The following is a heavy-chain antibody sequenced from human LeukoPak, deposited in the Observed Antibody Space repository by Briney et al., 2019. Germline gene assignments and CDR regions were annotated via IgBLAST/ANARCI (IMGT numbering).Heavy chain of an antibody. V-gene: IGHV4-4*09. CDR2: IYPSGST. Sequence: PSETLSLTCTVSGGSISSYYWSWIRQPPGKGLEWIGYIYPSGSTNYNPSLKSRVTISVDTSKNQFSLKLSSVTAADTAVYYCARHVNGVGNWFDPWGQGTLVTVSS. D-gene: IGHD2-8*01. J-gene: IGHJ5*02. CDR3: ARHVNGVGNWFDP. CDR1: GGSISSYY.